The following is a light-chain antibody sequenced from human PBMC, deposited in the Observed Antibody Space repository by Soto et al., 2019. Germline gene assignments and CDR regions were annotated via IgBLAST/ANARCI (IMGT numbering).Light chain of an antibody. CDR2: GAT. Sequence: EVVMTQSPAILSVSPGERATLSCRASQTVRDNLGWYQQKPGQPPRLLIYGATTRATGIPARFSGSGSGTEFTLTISSLQSEDFAVYYCQQYNNWPLTFGGGTKVEIK. V-gene: IGKV3D-15*01. J-gene: IGKJ4*01. CDR3: QQYNNWPLT. CDR1: QTVRDN.